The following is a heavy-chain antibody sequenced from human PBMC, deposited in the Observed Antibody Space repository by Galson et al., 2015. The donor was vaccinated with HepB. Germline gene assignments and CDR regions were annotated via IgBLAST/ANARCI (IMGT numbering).Heavy chain of an antibody. Sequence: QSGAAVKKPGESLKISCKGSGYSFTSYWIGWVRQLPGKGLEWIGIIYPGDSDTRYSPSFQGQVTISADKPISTAYLQWSSLKATDTAMYYCARLLSITMIVVVEPDAFDIWGQGTMVTVSS. D-gene: IGHD3-22*01. J-gene: IGHJ3*02. CDR3: ARLLSITMIVVVEPDAFDI. V-gene: IGHV5-51*04. CDR2: IYPGDSDT. CDR1: GYSFTSYW.